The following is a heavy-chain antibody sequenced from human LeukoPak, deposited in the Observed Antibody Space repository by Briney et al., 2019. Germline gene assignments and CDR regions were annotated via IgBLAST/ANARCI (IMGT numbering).Heavy chain of an antibody. J-gene: IGHJ4*02. Sequence: GESLKISCKGSGYSFTSYWIGWVRQMPGKGLEWMGIIYPGDSDARYSPSFQGQVSISADKSISTAYLQWSSLKASDTAMYYCARSFGESSHPFDYWGQGTLVTVSS. CDR2: IYPGDSDA. CDR3: ARSFGESSHPFDY. D-gene: IGHD3-10*01. CDR1: GYSFTSYW. V-gene: IGHV5-51*01.